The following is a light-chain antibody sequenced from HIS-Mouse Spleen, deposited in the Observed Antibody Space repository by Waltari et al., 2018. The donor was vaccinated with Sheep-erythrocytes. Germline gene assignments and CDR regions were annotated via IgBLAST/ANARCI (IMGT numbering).Light chain of an antibody. Sequence: EIVMTQSPATLSVSPGERATLSCRASQSVSSNLAWYQQKTGQAPRLLIYGASTRATGIPARFSGSGSGTEFTLTISSIQSEDFAVYYCQQYNNWPRTFGQGTKVEIK. J-gene: IGKJ1*01. CDR1: QSVSSN. CDR3: QQYNNWPRT. V-gene: IGKV3-15*01. CDR2: GAS.